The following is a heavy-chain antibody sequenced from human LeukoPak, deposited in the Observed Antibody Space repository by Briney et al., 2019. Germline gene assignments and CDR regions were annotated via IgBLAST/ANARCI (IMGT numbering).Heavy chain of an antibody. D-gene: IGHD3-9*01. CDR3: ARDDILTGYYQFDY. CDR1: GGSFSGYY. J-gene: IGHJ4*02. CDR2: IYYSGST. V-gene: IGHV4-31*11. Sequence: KPSETLSLTCAVYGGSFSGYYWSWIRQHPGKGLEWIGYIYYSGSTYYNPSLKSRVTISVDTSKNQFSLKLSSVTAADTAVYYCARDDILTGYYQFDYWGQGTLVTVSS.